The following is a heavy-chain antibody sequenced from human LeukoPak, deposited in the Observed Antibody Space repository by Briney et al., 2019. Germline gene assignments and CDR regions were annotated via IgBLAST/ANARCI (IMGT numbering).Heavy chain of an antibody. V-gene: IGHV4-4*07. CDR3: ARERGSVESQFYFDY. Sequence: SETLSLTCTISGGSIDSYSWSWIRQPAGEGLEWIGRMFISGSANYNPSLKSRVTLSVDRSKNQFSLKLNSVTAADTAVYFCARERGSVESQFYFDYWGQGALVTVS. J-gene: IGHJ4*02. CDR1: GGSIDSYS. D-gene: IGHD2-21*01. CDR2: MFISGSA.